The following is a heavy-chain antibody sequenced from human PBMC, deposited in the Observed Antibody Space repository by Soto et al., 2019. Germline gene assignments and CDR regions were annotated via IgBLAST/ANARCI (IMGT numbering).Heavy chain of an antibody. CDR2: IYYSGST. J-gene: IGHJ3*02. D-gene: IGHD2-15*01. CDR1: VGSISSGDYY. CDR3: ARDGCRGGSCYGAFDI. Sequence: SDTLSLTFTFSVGSISSGDYYWSWIRQPPGKGLEWIGYIYYSGSTYYNPSLKSRVTISVDTSKNQFSLKVSSVTAADTAVYYCARDGCRGGSCYGAFDIWGRGTMVTVSS. V-gene: IGHV4-30-4*02.